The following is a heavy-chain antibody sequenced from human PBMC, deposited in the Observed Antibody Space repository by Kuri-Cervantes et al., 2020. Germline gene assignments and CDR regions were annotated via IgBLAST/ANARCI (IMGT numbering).Heavy chain of an antibody. CDR3: ARGRYSSGWRPSYYFDY. D-gene: IGHD6-19*01. CDR1: GFTVSSNY. V-gene: IGHV3-33*08. CDR2: IWYDGSNK. J-gene: IGHJ4*02. Sequence: GGSLRLSCAASGFTVSSNYMSWVRQAPGKGLEWVAVIWYDGSNKYYADSVKGRFTISRDNSKNTLYLQMNSLRAEDTAVYYCARGRYSSGWRPSYYFDYWGQGTLVTVSS.